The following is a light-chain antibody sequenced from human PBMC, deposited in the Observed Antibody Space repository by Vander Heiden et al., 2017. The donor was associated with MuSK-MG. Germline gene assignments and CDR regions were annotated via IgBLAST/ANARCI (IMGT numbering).Light chain of an antibody. CDR3: QQVISGHPYYT. V-gene: IGKV3-11*01. CDR2: GAS. Sequence: EIVLTQSPATLSLSPGERATLSCRASQSVSTYLTWYQHKPGQAPRLLIYGASNRATGINARFSGSGSGTDVTLTISSREPEDFAFYYCQQVISGHPYYTFGQGTKMEIK. J-gene: IGKJ2*01. CDR1: QSVSTY.